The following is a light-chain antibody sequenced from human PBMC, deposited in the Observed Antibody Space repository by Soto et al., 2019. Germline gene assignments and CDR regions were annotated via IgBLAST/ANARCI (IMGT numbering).Light chain of an antibody. CDR2: EVS. CDR1: SSDIGGYTF. CDR3: TSYAGSNLI. Sequence: QSALTQPPSASGSPGQSVTISCTGPSSDIGGYTFVSWYQHHPGRAPKLMIYEVSKRPSGVPDRFSGSKSGTTASLTVSGLQTEDDADYYCTSYAGSNLIFGGGTKLTVL. J-gene: IGLJ2*01. V-gene: IGLV2-8*01.